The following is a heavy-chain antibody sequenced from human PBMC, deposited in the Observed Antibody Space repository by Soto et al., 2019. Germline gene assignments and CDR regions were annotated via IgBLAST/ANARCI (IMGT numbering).Heavy chain of an antibody. CDR3: ARGEGYSSSWYGVGCCYYGMDV. D-gene: IGHD6-13*01. Sequence: GASLKVSCKPSGYTFSSYAISWVRQAPGQGLEWMGWISAYNDNTNYVQKLQGRVTMTRNTSISTAYMELSSLRSEDMAVYYCARGEGYSSSWYGVGCCYYGMDVWGQGTTVTVSS. V-gene: IGHV1-18*03. CDR1: GYTFSSYA. J-gene: IGHJ6*02. CDR2: ISAYNDNT.